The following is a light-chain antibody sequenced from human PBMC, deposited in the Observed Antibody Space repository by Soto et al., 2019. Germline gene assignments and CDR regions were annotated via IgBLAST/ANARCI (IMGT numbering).Light chain of an antibody. Sequence: QSVLTQPPSVSAAPGQKVTISCSGGSSNIGNNYVSWYQQLPGTAPKLLIYEKNYRPSGIPDRFSGSKSGTSATLGITGLQTGDEADYYCGTWDTSLSAGVFGGGTKLTVL. CDR3: GTWDTSLSAGV. CDR1: SSNIGNNY. CDR2: EKN. V-gene: IGLV1-51*02. J-gene: IGLJ3*02.